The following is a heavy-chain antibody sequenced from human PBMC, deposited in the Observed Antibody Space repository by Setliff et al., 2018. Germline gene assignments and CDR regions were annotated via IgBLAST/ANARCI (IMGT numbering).Heavy chain of an antibody. J-gene: IGHJ3*01. CDR2: INPKSDHA. V-gene: IGHV1-2*02. CDR1: GYIFSDFY. Sequence: ASVKVSCKTSGYIFSDFYVHWVRQAPGQGLEWMAFINPKSDHASYEQKFQGRVTVTKDTSISTAYMELSRLRSDDTAVYYCVRDLTNPDSSDLWGPGTTVTVSS. D-gene: IGHD2-8*01. CDR3: VRDLTNPDSSDL.